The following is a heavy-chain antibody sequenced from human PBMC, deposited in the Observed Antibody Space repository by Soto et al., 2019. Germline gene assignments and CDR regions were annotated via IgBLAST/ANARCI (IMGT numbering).Heavy chain of an antibody. CDR3: AKQRAGFGSGSDTYYFDY. CDR2: ISGSGGTT. J-gene: IGHJ4*02. Sequence: EVQLLESGGGLVQPGGSLRISCIGSGFTFSSNAMSWVRQAPGKGLECVSAISGSGGTTYYADSVKGRFAVSRDNSNNTLYLQMNSLRAEDTAVYYCAKQRAGFGSGSDTYYFDYWGQGTLVTVSS. D-gene: IGHD3-10*01. V-gene: IGHV3-23*01. CDR1: GFTFSSNA.